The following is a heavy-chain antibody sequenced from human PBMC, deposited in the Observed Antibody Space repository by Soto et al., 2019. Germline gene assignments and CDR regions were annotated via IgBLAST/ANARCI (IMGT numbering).Heavy chain of an antibody. Sequence: ASETLSLTCPVSGGSISSGGYYWSWIRQHPGKGLEWIGYIYYSGSTYYNPSLKSRVTISVDTSKNQFSLKLSSVTAADTAVYYCARGRLQFFYWGQGTLVTVSS. D-gene: IGHD5-12*01. CDR2: IYYSGST. CDR3: ARGRLQFFY. CDR1: GGSISSGGYY. J-gene: IGHJ4*02. V-gene: IGHV4-31*03.